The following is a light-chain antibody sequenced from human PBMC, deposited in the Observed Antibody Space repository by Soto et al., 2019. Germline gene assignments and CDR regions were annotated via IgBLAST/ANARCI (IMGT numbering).Light chain of an antibody. CDR1: QSVSSS. CDR3: QQRSNWPPEVT. Sequence: EIVLTQSPDTLSLSPGERATLSCRASQSVSSSLAWYQQKPGQAPRLLIYDASNRATGIPARFSGSGSGTDFTLTISSLDPEDFAVYYGQQRSNWPPEVTFGPGTKVDIK. CDR2: DAS. V-gene: IGKV3-11*01. J-gene: IGKJ3*01.